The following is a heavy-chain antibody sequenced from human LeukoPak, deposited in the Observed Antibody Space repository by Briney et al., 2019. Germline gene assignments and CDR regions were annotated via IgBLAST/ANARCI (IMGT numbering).Heavy chain of an antibody. D-gene: IGHD6-6*01. CDR1: GFTFSSYS. CDR3: ARVLLNGRSSCGFQH. V-gene: IGHV3-21*01. Sequence: PGGSLRLSCAASGFTFSSYSMNWVRQAPGKGLEWVSSISSSSSYIYYADSVKGRFTISRDNAKNSLYLQMNSLRAEDTAVYYCARVLLNGRSSCGFQHWGQGTLVTVSS. J-gene: IGHJ1*01. CDR2: ISSSSSYI.